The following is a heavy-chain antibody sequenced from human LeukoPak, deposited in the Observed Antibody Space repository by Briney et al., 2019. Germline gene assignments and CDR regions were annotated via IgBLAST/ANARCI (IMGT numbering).Heavy chain of an antibody. CDR1: GGTFSSYA. CDR2: IIPIFGTA. V-gene: IGHV1-69*13. J-gene: IGHJ4*02. D-gene: IGHD4-23*01. CDR3: ARDPPLDYGGNRIFDY. Sequence: GASVKVSCKASGGTFSSYAISWVRQAPGQGLEWMGGIIPIFGTANYAQKFQGRVTITADESTGTAYMELSSLRSEDTAVYYCARDPPLDYGGNRIFDYWGQGTLVTVSS.